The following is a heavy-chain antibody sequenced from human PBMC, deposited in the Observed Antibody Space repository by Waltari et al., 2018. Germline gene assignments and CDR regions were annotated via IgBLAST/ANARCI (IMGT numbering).Heavy chain of an antibody. CDR1: GGSISSGSYY. Sequence: QVQLQESGPGLVKPSQTLSLTCTVSGGSISSGSYYWSWIRQPAGKGLEWIGRIYTSGSTNYNPSLKSRVTISVDTSKNQFSLKLSSVTAADTAVYYCALGRGIAAAAVYDYWGQGTLVTVSS. CDR3: ALGRGIAAAAVYDY. CDR2: IYTSGST. J-gene: IGHJ4*02. V-gene: IGHV4-61*02. D-gene: IGHD6-13*01.